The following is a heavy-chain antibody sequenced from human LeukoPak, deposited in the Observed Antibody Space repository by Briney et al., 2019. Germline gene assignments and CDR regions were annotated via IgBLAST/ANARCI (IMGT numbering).Heavy chain of an antibody. Sequence: GGSLRLSCAASGLTFSSHWMHWVRQAPGKGLDWISGADGSGAYTYYSDSVKGRFTISRDDSKNTLYLLMDSLRAEDTAVYFCTKGSAGGRPYYFDNWGQGTLVTVSS. J-gene: IGHJ4*02. CDR2: ADGSGAYT. CDR3: TKGSAGGRPYYFDN. D-gene: IGHD2-15*01. CDR1: GLTFSSHW. V-gene: IGHV3-23*01.